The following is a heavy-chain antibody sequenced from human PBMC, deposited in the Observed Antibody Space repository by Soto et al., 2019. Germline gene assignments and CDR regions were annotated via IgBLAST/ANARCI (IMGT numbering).Heavy chain of an antibody. D-gene: IGHD3-22*01. CDR1: GGTFSSYA. V-gene: IGHV1-69*01. CDR3: AGPNYYDSSGYYHPFDY. J-gene: IGHJ4*02. Sequence: QVQLVQSGAEVKKPGSSVKVSCKASGGTFSSYAISWVRQAPGQGLEWMGGVIPIFGTANYAQKFQGRVTITADESTSTAYMELSSLRSEDTAVYYCAGPNYYDSSGYYHPFDYWGQGTLVTVSS. CDR2: VIPIFGTA.